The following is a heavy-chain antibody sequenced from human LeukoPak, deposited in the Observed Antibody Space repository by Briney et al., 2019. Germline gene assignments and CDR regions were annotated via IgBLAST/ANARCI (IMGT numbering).Heavy chain of an antibody. Sequence: GGSLRLSCAASGFTFSDYYMSWVRQAPGKGLEWVSAISGSGGSTYYADSVKGRFTISRDNSKNTLYLQMNSLRAEDTAVYYCAGGSGSYYNVRWFDPWGQGTLVTVSS. V-gene: IGHV3-23*01. D-gene: IGHD3-10*01. CDR3: AGGSGSYYNVRWFDP. J-gene: IGHJ5*02. CDR1: GFTFSDYY. CDR2: ISGSGGST.